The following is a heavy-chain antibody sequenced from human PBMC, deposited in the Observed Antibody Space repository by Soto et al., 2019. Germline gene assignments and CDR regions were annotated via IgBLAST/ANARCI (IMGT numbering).Heavy chain of an antibody. V-gene: IGHV1-69*13. CDR3: AKVGYCTNGVCYTGPIYYYYMDV. D-gene: IGHD2-8*01. CDR2: IIPIFGTA. Sequence: GASVKVSCEASVGTFSGYAISWVRQAQGQGLEWMGGIIPIFGTANYAQKFQGRVTITADESKNTLYLQMNSLRAEDTAVYYCAKVGYCTNGVCYTGPIYYYYMDVWGKGTTVTVSS. J-gene: IGHJ6*03. CDR1: VGTFSGYA.